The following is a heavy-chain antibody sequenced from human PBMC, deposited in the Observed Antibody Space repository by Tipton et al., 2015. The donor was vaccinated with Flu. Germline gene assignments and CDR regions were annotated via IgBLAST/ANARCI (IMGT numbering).Heavy chain of an antibody. J-gene: IGHJ3*02. Sequence: GLVKPSETLSLTCTVSGGSISNYYWSWIRQPPGKGLEWIGYIYYSGSTNYNPSIKSRVTISVDTSKNQFSLKLSSVTAADTAVYYCARYGSVYAFDIWGQGTMVTVSS. CDR1: GGSISNYY. CDR3: ARYGSVYAFDI. D-gene: IGHD4-17*01. CDR2: IYYSGST. V-gene: IGHV4-59*01.